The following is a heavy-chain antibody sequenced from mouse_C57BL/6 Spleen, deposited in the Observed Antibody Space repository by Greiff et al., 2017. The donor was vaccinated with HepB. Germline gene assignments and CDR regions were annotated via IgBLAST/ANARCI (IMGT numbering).Heavy chain of an antibody. D-gene: IGHD2-3*01. CDR3: TIYDGYYGAWFAY. CDR1: GFNIKDYY. Sequence: VQLKQSGAELVRPGASVKLSCTASGFNIKDYYMHWVKQRPEQGLEWIGRIDPEDGDTEYAPKFQGKATMTADTSSNTAYLQLSSLTSEDTAVYYCTIYDGYYGAWFAYWGQGTLVTVSA. V-gene: IGHV14-1*01. J-gene: IGHJ3*01. CDR2: IDPEDGDT.